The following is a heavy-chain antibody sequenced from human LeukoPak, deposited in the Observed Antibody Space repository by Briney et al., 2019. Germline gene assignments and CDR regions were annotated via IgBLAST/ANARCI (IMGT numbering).Heavy chain of an antibody. J-gene: IGHJ4*02. CDR3: ASGPWVTPFDY. D-gene: IGHD2-21*02. CDR1: GSYITDYY. V-gene: IGHV4-4*07. CDR2: FYTSSSHT. Sequence: NPSETLSLNCTVSGSYITDYYCSWVRQPAGKGLEWIGRFYTSSSHTNTNPSLKSRVTISVDTSKNQFSLNLNSVTAADTAVYFCASGPWVTPFDYWGQGTLVPVSS.